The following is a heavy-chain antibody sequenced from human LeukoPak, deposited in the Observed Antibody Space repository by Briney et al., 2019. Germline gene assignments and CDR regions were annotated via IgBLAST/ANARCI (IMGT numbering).Heavy chain of an antibody. CDR2: IYYSGST. Sequence: SETLSLTCTASGGSISSYYWSWIRQPPGKGLEWIGYIYYSGSTNYNPSLKSRVTISVDTSKNQFSLKVSSVTAADTAVYYCARGETVYSCRNNWFDPWGQGTLVTVSS. CDR3: ARGETVYSCRNNWFDP. V-gene: IGHV4-59*01. D-gene: IGHD6-13*01. J-gene: IGHJ5*02. CDR1: GGSISSYY.